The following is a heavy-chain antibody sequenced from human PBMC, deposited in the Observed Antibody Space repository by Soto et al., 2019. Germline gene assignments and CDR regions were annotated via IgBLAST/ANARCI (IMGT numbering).Heavy chain of an antibody. V-gene: IGHV5-51*01. Sequence: PGESLKISCKGSGYRFTSYWIAWVRQMPGKGLEWMGIIYPGDSDARYSPSFQGQVTISVDKSISTAYLQWSSLKASDTAIYYCARQLGYDYINNWFDPWGQGTLVTVSS. CDR3: ARQLGYDYINNWFDP. CDR2: IYPGDSDA. CDR1: GYRFTSYW. D-gene: IGHD4-4*01. J-gene: IGHJ5*02.